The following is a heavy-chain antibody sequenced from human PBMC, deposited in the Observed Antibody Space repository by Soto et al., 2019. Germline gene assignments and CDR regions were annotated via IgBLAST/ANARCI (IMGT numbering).Heavy chain of an antibody. CDR2: ITPFSGDV. Sequence: QMQLVQSGAEVKETGSSVTVSCKALGNTFTYRYLHWVRQAPGQALEWMGWITPFSGDVHYAQKFQERVTITRDRSINTAYMQMSSLRSEDTAMYFCAGGGAGSGPFTWELPDHWGQGTLVTVSS. D-gene: IGHD1-26*01. CDR3: AGGGAGSGPFTWELPDH. CDR1: GNTFTYRY. V-gene: IGHV1-45*02. J-gene: IGHJ4*02.